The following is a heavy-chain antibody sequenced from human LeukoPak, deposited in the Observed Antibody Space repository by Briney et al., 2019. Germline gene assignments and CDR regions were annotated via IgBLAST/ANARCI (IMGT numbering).Heavy chain of an antibody. Sequence: SVKVSCKASGGTFSSYAISWVRQAPGQGLEWMGGIIPIFGTANYAQKFQGRVTITADESTSTAYMELRSLRSDDTAVYYCARDPGYYDFWSGPPYYFDYWGQGTLVTVSS. CDR3: ARDPGYYDFWSGPPYYFDY. CDR2: IIPIFGTA. V-gene: IGHV1-69*13. J-gene: IGHJ4*02. CDR1: GGTFSSYA. D-gene: IGHD3-3*01.